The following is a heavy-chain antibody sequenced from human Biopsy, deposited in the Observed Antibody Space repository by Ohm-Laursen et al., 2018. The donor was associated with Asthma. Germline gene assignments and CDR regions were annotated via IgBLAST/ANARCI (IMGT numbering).Heavy chain of an antibody. V-gene: IGHV3-30-3*01. CDR3: AREGVAGTHIED. J-gene: IGHJ4*02. D-gene: IGHD6-19*01. CDR2: ISYDGSSI. Sequence: LSLTCAASRFTYEMHWVRQAPGKGLEWAAVISYDGSSIYYADSVKGGFTISRDNSKNTLSLQMNSLTAEDMAVYYCAREGVAGTHIEDWGQGTLVTVSS. CDR1: RFTYE.